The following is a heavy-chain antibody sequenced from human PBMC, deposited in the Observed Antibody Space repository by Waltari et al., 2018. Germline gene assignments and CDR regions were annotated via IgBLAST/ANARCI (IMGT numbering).Heavy chain of an antibody. CDR1: GYTFTGYY. CDR2: INPNRGGT. CDR3: AREGGIAAAVDY. D-gene: IGHD6-13*01. V-gene: IGHV1-2*02. Sequence: QVQLVQSGAEVKKPGASVKVSCKASGYTFTGYYMHWVRQAPGQGLEWMGWINPNRGGTNYAQKFQGRVTMTRDTSISTAYMELSRLRSDDTAVYYCAREGGIAAAVDYWGQGTLVTVSS. J-gene: IGHJ4*02.